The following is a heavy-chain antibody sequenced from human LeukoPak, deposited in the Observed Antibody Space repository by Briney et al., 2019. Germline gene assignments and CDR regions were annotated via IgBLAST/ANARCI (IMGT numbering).Heavy chain of an antibody. D-gene: IGHD3-22*01. CDR3: ARQDYYDSSGYYY. V-gene: IGHV1-8*01. Sequence: ASVKISCKASGYIFSSYGVAWVRQAPGQGPEWMGWINIYSGDTNYAQKFQGRVTMTRNTSISTAYMELSSLRSEDTAVYYCARQDYYDSSGYYYWGQGTLVTVSS. CDR2: INIYSGDT. CDR1: GYIFSSYG. J-gene: IGHJ4*02.